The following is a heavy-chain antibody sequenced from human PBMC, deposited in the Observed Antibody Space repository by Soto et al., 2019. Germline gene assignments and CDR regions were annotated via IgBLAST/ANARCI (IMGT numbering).Heavy chain of an antibody. CDR2: IYYSGST. D-gene: IGHD3-10*01. Sequence: SETLSLTCTVSGGSISSYYWSWIRQPPGKGLEWIGYIYYSGSTNYNPSLKSRVTISVDTSKNQFSLKLSSVTAADTAVYYCARERITMVRGVIITGGNMDVWGKGTTVTVSS. CDR1: GGSISSYY. CDR3: ARERITMVRGVIITGGNMDV. V-gene: IGHV4-59*01. J-gene: IGHJ6*03.